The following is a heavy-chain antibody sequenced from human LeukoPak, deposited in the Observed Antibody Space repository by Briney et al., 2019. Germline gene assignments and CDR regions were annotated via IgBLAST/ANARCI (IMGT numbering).Heavy chain of an antibody. D-gene: IGHD3-16*01. CDR3: AGGGWVLVGAFDI. Sequence: PSQTLSFTCTVSGGSISSGDYYWSWIRQPPGKGLEWIGEINYSGSTNYNPSLKSRVTISKDTSKNQFSLKLNSVNAADTAEYYCAGGGWVLVGAFDIWGQGTMVTVSS. J-gene: IGHJ3*02. V-gene: IGHV4-30-4*08. CDR2: INYSGST. CDR1: GGSISSGDYY.